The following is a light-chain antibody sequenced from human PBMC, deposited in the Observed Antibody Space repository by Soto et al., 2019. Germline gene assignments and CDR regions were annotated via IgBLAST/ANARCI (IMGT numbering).Light chain of an antibody. J-gene: IGKJ1*01. V-gene: IGKV3-20*01. CDR2: GAS. CDR3: QQYANSPGT. Sequence: EIVLTQSPGTLSLSPGERATLSCRASQSVSSSYLAWYQQKPGQAPRLLLYGASSRATGIPDRFSGSGSGTDFPLTISRLEPEDFAVYYCQQYANSPGTFGQRTKVQIK. CDR1: QSVSSSY.